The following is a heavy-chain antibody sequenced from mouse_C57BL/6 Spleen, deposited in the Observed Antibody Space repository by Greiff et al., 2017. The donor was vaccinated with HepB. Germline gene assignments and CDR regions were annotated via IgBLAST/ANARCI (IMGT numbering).Heavy chain of an antibody. CDR2: IYPGDGDT. D-gene: IGHD2-4*01. J-gene: IGHJ2*01. V-gene: IGHV1-82*01. CDR3: ARPTYDYDEGYYFDY. Sequence: QVQLKQSGPELVKPGASVKISCKASGYAFSSSWMNWVKQRPGKGLEWIGRIYPGDGDTNYNGKFKGKATLTADKSSSTAYMQLSSLTSEDSAVYFCARPTYDYDEGYYFDYWGQGTTLTVSS. CDR1: GYAFSSSW.